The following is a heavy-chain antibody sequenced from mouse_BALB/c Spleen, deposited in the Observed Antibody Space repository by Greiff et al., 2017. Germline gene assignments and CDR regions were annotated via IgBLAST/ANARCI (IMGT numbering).Heavy chain of an antibody. D-gene: IGHD1-2*01. CDR1: GFTFSSYA. CDR2: ISSGGST. CDR3: AREVYYGYRYAMDY. J-gene: IGHJ4*01. V-gene: IGHV5-6-5*01. Sequence: DVQLVESGGGLVKPGGSLKLSCAASGFTFSSYAMSWVRQTPEKRLEWVASISSGGSTYYPDSVKGRFTISRDNARNILYLQMSSLRSEDTAMYYGAREVYYGYRYAMDYWGQGTSVTVSS.